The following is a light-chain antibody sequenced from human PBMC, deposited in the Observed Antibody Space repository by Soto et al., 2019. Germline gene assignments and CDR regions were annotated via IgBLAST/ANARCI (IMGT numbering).Light chain of an antibody. V-gene: IGKV1-39*01. CDR2: AAS. CDR3: QQSYSSLNT. Sequence: DIQMTQSPSSLSASVGDRVTITCRASQSISSYLNWYQQKPGKAPKLLIYAASSLQSGVPSRFSGSGSGTDFTLTISSLQPEDFATYYCQQSYSSLNTFGQGTMLEIK. J-gene: IGKJ2*01. CDR1: QSISSY.